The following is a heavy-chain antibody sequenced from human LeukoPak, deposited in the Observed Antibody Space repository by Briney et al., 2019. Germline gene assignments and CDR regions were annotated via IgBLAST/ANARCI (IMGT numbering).Heavy chain of an antibody. V-gene: IGHV3-30*18. CDR2: ISDDGNKK. Sequence: GGSLRLSCAASGFTFSRYGMHWVRQAPGKGLEWVAVISDDGNKKYYADSVKGRFTISRDKSKDTVYLQMNSLRAEDTAVHYCAKDSRHYYFDYWGQGTPVTVSS. D-gene: IGHD3-3*02. CDR1: GFTFSRYG. J-gene: IGHJ4*02. CDR3: AKDSRHYYFDY.